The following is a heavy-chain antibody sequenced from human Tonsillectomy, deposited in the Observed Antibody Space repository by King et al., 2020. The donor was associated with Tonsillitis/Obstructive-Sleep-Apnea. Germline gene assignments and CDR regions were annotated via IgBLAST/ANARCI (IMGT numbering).Heavy chain of an antibody. J-gene: IGHJ4*02. D-gene: IGHD2-21*01. CDR1: GFTFTNYW. Sequence: VQLVESGGGLVQPGGSLRLSCAASGFTFTNYWMHWVRQAPGKGLVWVSHINTDGRTKTYADSVKGRFTISRDNAKNTLYLQMNSLRAEDAAVYYCARGLVGAWGFEFWGQGPLVTVSS. CDR2: INTDGRTK. CDR3: ARGLVGAWGFEF. V-gene: IGHV3-74*01.